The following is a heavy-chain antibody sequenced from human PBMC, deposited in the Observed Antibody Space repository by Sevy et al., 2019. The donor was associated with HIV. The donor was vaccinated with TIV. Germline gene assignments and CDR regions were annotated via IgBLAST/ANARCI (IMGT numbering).Heavy chain of an antibody. J-gene: IGHJ4*02. CDR1: GFTFSSYI. CDR3: ATGKVNYYDTSFARV. Sequence: GGSLRLSCAASGFTFSSYIMNWVRQAPGKGLEWVSSISSSSSYIYYADSVKGRFTISRDNAKNSLYLQMNSLRAEDTAVYYCATGKVNYYDTSFARVWGQGTLVTVSS. CDR2: ISSSSSYI. V-gene: IGHV3-21*01. D-gene: IGHD3-22*01.